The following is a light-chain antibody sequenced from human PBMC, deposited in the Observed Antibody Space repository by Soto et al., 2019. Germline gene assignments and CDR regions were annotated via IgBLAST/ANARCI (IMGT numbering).Light chain of an antibody. CDR3: QQYSIWRT. CDR1: QSISIN. Sequence: EIVLTQSPGTLSVSPGDRVTLSCRASQSISINLAWYQHKPGQAPRLLISGASTRATGIPARFSGSGSGTEFTLTISSLQSEDFAVYYCQQYSIWRTFGQGTKVDIK. CDR2: GAS. V-gene: IGKV3-15*01. J-gene: IGKJ1*01.